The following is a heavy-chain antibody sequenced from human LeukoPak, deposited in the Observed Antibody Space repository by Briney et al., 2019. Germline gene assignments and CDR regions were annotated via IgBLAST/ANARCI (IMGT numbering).Heavy chain of an antibody. J-gene: IGHJ3*02. Sequence: GGSLRLSCAASGFTFSSYGMHWVRQAPGKGLDWVAFIHHDGSNKYYADSVRGRFTISRDNSKNTLYLQMNSLRAEDTAVYYCAKLSGGSHDAFDIWGQGTMVTVSS. D-gene: IGHD2-15*01. CDR1: GFTFSSYG. CDR2: IHHDGSNK. CDR3: AKLSGGSHDAFDI. V-gene: IGHV3-30*02.